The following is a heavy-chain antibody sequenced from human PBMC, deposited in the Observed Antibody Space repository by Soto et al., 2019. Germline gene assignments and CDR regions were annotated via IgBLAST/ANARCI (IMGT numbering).Heavy chain of an antibody. CDR2: INHSGST. Sequence: SETLSLTCAVYGGSFSGYYWSWIRQPPGKGLEWIGEINHSGSTNYNPSLKCRVTISVDTSKNQFSLKLSSVTAADTAVYYCARGPRRELPKESWFDPWRQGTLVTVSS. D-gene: IGHD1-26*01. V-gene: IGHV4-34*01. J-gene: IGHJ5*02. CDR1: GGSFSGYY. CDR3: ARGPRRELPKESWFDP.